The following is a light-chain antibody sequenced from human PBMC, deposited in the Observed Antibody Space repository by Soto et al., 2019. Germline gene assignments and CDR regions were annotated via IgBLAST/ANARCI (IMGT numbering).Light chain of an antibody. CDR1: SSDVGGYSY. J-gene: IGLJ1*01. Sequence: QSALTQPASASGSPGQSVTISCTGSSSDVGGYSYVSWYQQHPVKAPKLMIYEVSKRPSGVPDRFSGSKSGNTASLNVSGLQAEDEAHYYCSSYAGSNNYVFGTGTKVTVL. CDR2: EVS. V-gene: IGLV2-8*01. CDR3: SSYAGSNNYV.